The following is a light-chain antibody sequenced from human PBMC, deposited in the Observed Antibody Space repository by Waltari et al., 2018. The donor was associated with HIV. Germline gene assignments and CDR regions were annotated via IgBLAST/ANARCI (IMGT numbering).Light chain of an antibody. CDR3: GTWDSSLSVWV. CDR1: SSNIGSYY. V-gene: IGLV1-51*01. CDR2: DNN. Sequence: QSVLTQPPPVSAAPGQKITISCSGSSSNIGSYYVSWYQHLPGAAPKLLIHDNNQRPSGIHDRFSGSKSGTSATLDITGLQTGDEADYYCGTWDSSLSVWVFGGGTKLTVL. J-gene: IGLJ3*02.